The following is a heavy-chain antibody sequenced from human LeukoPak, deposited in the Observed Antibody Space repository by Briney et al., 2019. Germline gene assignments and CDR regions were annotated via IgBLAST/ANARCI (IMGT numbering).Heavy chain of an antibody. D-gene: IGHD4-11*01. CDR1: GGSISSSNDY. J-gene: IGHJ4*02. Sequence: SETLSLTCTVSGGSISSSNDYWGWIRQPPGKGLEWIGSNYYSGSTYYNPSLKSRVTISVDTSKNQFSLKLSSVTAADTAVYYCGVGTMTTVNTFDYWGQGTLVTVSS. CDR3: GVGTMTTVNTFDY. V-gene: IGHV4-39*01. CDR2: NYYSGST.